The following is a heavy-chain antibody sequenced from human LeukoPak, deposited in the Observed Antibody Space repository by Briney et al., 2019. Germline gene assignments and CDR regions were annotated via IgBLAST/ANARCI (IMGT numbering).Heavy chain of an antibody. J-gene: IGHJ4*02. D-gene: IGHD6-19*01. CDR2: ISYDGSNK. Sequence: HPGGSLRLSCAASGFTFSSYGFHWVRQAPGKGLEWVAVISYDGSNKYYADSVKGRFTISRDNSKNTLYLQMNSLRAEDTAVYYCAKGESSGWSWWYFDYWGQGTLVTVSS. CDR3: AKGESSGWSWWYFDY. CDR1: GFTFSSYG. V-gene: IGHV3-30*18.